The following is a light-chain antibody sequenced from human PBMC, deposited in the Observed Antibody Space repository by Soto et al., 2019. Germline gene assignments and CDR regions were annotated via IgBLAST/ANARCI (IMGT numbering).Light chain of an antibody. V-gene: IGKV1-39*01. Sequence: DIQMTQSPSSLSASVGDRVTVTCLAGQSISRYLNWYQQRPGKSPKLLIYAASSLQSGVPRRFSGSGSGTDFTLIISSLQPEDFATYFCQQGDSFPFTVGEGTQVEIK. CDR2: AAS. J-gene: IGKJ4*01. CDR3: QQGDSFPFT. CDR1: QSISRY.